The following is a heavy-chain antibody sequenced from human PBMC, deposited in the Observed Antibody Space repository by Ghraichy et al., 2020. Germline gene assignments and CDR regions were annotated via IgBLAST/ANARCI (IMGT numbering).Heavy chain of an antibody. CDR2: IYYSGST. CDR3: ARDGGGAWGRILWFDP. Sequence: SETLSLTCTVSGGSISSSSYYWGWIRQPPGKGLEWIGSIYYSGSTYYNPSLKSRVTISVDTSKNQFSLKLSSVTAADTAVYYCARDGGGAWGRILWFDPWGQGTLVTVSS. J-gene: IGHJ5*02. V-gene: IGHV4-39*07. D-gene: IGHD1-26*01. CDR1: GGSISSSSYY.